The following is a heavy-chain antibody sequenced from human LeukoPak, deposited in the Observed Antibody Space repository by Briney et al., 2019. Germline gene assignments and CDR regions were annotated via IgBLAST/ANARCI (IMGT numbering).Heavy chain of an antibody. J-gene: IGHJ4*02. V-gene: IGHV3-7*01. CDR2: IESNGGDK. CDR1: GFSFSIYW. CDR3: ASAVRGSSVDY. Sequence: GGSLRLSCAASGFSFSIYWMSWIRQTPGKGLEYVANIESNGGDKYYVDSVKGRFTISRDNAKNSLYLQMNSLRAEDTAVYYCASAVRGSSVDYWGQGALVTVSS.